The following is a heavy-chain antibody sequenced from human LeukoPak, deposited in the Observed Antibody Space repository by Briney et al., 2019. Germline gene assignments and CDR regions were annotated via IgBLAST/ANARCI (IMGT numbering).Heavy chain of an antibody. V-gene: IGHV3-30-3*01. CDR2: ISYDGSNK. D-gene: IGHD3-22*01. Sequence: AGGSLRLSCAASGFTFSSYAMHWVRQAPGKGLVWVAVISYDGSNKYYADSVKGRFTISRDNSKNTLYLQMNSLRAEDTAVYYCARAPKLYYYDSSGRFFDYWGQGTLVTVSS. CDR1: GFTFSSYA. J-gene: IGHJ4*02. CDR3: ARAPKLYYYDSSGRFFDY.